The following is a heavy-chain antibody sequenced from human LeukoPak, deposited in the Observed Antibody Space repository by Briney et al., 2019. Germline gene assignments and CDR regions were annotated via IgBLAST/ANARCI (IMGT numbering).Heavy chain of an antibody. CDR1: GFTFSDYY. Sequence: GVSLRLSCAASGFTFSDYYMSWIRQAPGKGPEWVSYISSSGSTIYYADSVKGRFTISRDNAKNSLYLQMNSLRAEDTAVYYCARVGPRSKYSSSWYFDYWGQGTLVTVSS. CDR2: ISSSGSTI. V-gene: IGHV3-11*01. CDR3: ARVGPRSKYSSSWYFDY. J-gene: IGHJ4*02. D-gene: IGHD6-13*01.